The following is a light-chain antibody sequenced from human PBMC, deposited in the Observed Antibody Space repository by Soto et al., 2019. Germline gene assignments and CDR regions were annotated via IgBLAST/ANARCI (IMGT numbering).Light chain of an antibody. Sequence: EIVLTQSPGTLSLSPGERATLSCRASQSVSRNYLAWYHQKPGQAPGLLIYAASSRAAGIPDRFTGSGSGTDFTLTISRLEPEDFAVYYCHQYDTLPPTFGPGTKVDIK. J-gene: IGKJ3*01. CDR2: AAS. CDR3: HQYDTLPPT. CDR1: QSVSRNY. V-gene: IGKV3-20*01.